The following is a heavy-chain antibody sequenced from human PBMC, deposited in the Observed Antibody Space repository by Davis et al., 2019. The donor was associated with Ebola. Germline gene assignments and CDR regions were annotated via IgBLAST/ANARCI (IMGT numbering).Heavy chain of an antibody. D-gene: IGHD2-15*01. V-gene: IGHV4-31*03. Sequence: SETLSLTCTVSGGSISSGGYYWSWIRQHPGKGLEWIGYIYYSGSTYYNPSLKSRVTISVDTSKNQFSLKLSSVTAADTAVYYCARVRTQGEDIVFQIYGMDVWGQGTTVTVSS. CDR2: IYYSGST. J-gene: IGHJ6*02. CDR3: ARVRTQGEDIVFQIYGMDV. CDR1: GGSISSGGYY.